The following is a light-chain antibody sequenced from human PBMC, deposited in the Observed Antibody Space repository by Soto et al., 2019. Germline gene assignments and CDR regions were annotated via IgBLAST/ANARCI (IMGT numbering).Light chain of an antibody. CDR1: QSVSSN. Sequence: EIVMTQSPATLSVSPGERATLSCRASQSVSSNLAWSQQKPGQAPRLLIYGASTRATGIPARFSGSGSGTEFTLTISSLQSEDFAVYYCQQYNNWPRGTFGQGTKLEIK. J-gene: IGKJ2*02. CDR2: GAS. CDR3: QQYNNWPRGT. V-gene: IGKV3-15*01.